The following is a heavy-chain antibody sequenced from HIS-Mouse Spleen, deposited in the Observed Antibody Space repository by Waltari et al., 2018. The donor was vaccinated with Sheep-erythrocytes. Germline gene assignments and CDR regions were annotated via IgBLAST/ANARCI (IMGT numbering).Heavy chain of an antibody. V-gene: IGHV3-13*01. Sequence: EVQLVESGGGWGQPGGSRRLSLAASGLTFSSIDMEWVPQATGKGLGWVSAIGTAGDTYYPGSVKGRFTISRENAKNSLYLQMNSLRAGDTAVYYCARGIANWDAFDIWGQGTMVTVSS. CDR1: GLTFSSID. D-gene: IGHD7-27*01. J-gene: IGHJ3*02. CDR2: IGTAGDT. CDR3: ARGIANWDAFDI.